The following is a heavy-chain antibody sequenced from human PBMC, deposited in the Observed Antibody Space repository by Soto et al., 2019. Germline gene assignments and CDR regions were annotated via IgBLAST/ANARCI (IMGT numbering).Heavy chain of an antibody. J-gene: IGHJ6*02. D-gene: IGHD6-19*01. V-gene: IGHV1-69*13. CDR1: GGTFSSXA. CDR2: IIPIFGTA. Sequence: ASVKVSCKACGGTFSSXAISWVRQAPGQGLEWMGGIIPIFGTANYAQKFQGRVTITADESTSTAYMELSSLRSEDTAVYYCARLAVAGTNYYYGMDVWGQGTTVTVSS. CDR3: ARLAVAGTNYYYGMDV.